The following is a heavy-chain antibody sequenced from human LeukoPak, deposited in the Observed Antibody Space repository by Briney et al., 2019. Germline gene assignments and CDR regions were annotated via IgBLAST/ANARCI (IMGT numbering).Heavy chain of an antibody. V-gene: IGHV3-21*01. J-gene: IGHJ4*02. CDR1: GFTFISYT. D-gene: IGHD6-13*01. Sequence: GGSLRLSCAASGFTFISYTMNWVRQAPGKGLEWVSSISSSSSYIYYADSVKGRFTVSRDNAKNSLYLQMNSLRAEDTAVYYCAKEEQQLVYFDYWGQGTLVTVSS. CDR3: AKEEQQLVYFDY. CDR2: ISSSSSYI.